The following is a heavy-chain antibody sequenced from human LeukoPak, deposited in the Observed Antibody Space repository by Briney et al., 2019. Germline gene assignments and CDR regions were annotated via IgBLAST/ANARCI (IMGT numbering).Heavy chain of an antibody. CDR2: ISSSGSTI. J-gene: IGHJ3*02. Sequence: GGSLRLSCAASGFTFSSYEMNWVGQAPGKGLEWVSYISSSGSTIYYADSVKGRFTISRDNAKNSLYLQMNRLRAEDTAVYYCARESKDAFDIWGQGTMVTVSS. CDR3: ARESKDAFDI. CDR1: GFTFSSYE. V-gene: IGHV3-48*03.